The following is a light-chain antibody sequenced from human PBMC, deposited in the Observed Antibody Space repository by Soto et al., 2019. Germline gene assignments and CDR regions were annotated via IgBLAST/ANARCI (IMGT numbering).Light chain of an antibody. V-gene: IGLV2-23*01. CDR1: SSDVGSYNL. Sequence: QSALTQPASVSGSPGQSITISCTGTSSDVGSYNLVSWYQQHPGKAPKLMIYEGSKRPSGVSNRFSGSKSGNTASLTISGLQAEDEADYYCCSYADSSTYVVVGGGTKLTVL. CDR3: CSYADSSTYVV. J-gene: IGLJ2*01. CDR2: EGS.